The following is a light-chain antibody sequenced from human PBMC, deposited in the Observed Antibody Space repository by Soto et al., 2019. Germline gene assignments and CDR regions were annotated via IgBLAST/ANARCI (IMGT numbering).Light chain of an antibody. CDR3: SSYAGNNLV. CDR1: SSDVGNYNL. CDR2: EGG. Sequence: QSALTQPASVSGSPGQSITISCTGTSSDVGNYNLVSWYQQYPGKAPKLMIYEGGKRPSGVSNRFSGSKSGNTASLTISGLQAEDEADYYCSSYAGNNLVFGGGTKLTVL. V-gene: IGLV2-23*01. J-gene: IGLJ3*02.